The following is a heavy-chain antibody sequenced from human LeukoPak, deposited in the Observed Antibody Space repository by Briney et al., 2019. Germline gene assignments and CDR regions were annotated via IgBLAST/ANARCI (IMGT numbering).Heavy chain of an antibody. CDR1: GFSFSIYI. Sequence: PGGSPRLSCAASGFSFSIYIMNWLRQAPGKGLEWLSYVAPSSSTKYYAEPVKGRLTISRDNAKNSLYLQMNSLRVEDTAIYYCTKARDGGSHDDFPDWGQGILVTVSS. V-gene: IGHV3-48*01. D-gene: IGHD3-3*01. CDR2: VAPSSSTK. J-gene: IGHJ4*02. CDR3: TKARDGGSHDDFPD.